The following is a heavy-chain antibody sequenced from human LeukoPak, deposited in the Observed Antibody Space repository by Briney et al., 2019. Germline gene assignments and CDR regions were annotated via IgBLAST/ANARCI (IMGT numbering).Heavy chain of an antibody. J-gene: IGHJ6*03. Sequence: GASVKVSCKASGYTFTGYYMHWVRQATGQGLEWMGWMNPNSGNTGYAQKFQGRVTMTRNTSISTAYMELSSLRSEDTAVYYCARWGSSSWYYYMDVWGKGTTVTVSS. CDR2: MNPNSGNT. CDR1: GYTFTGYY. V-gene: IGHV1-8*02. D-gene: IGHD6-13*01. CDR3: ARWGSSSWYYYMDV.